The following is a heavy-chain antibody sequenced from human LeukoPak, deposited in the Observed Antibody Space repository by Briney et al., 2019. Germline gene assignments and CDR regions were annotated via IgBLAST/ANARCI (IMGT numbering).Heavy chain of an antibody. J-gene: IGHJ6*03. CDR2: VYTNGAT. Sequence: PSETLSLTCTVSGDSIRSYYWSWIRQPAGRGLEWIGRVYTNGATNYNPSLESRVTMSVDTSKNQISLKLTSVTAADTAVYYCASCLKTFYYTDVWGKGTTVTVSS. CDR1: GDSIRSYY. CDR3: ASCLKTFYYTDV. V-gene: IGHV4-4*07. D-gene: IGHD3-16*01.